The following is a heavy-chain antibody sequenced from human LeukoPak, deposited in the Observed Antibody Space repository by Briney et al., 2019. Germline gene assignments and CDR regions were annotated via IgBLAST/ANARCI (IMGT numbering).Heavy chain of an antibody. Sequence: PSQTLSLTCAVSDGSISSGGYSWSWIRQPPGKGLEWIGYIYHSGSTYYNPSLKSRVTISGDTSKKQFSLKLSSVTAADTAVYYRVIYYYGSSAPKRNYWGQGILVTVSS. D-gene: IGHD3-22*01. CDR3: VIYYYGSSAPKRNY. J-gene: IGHJ4*02. V-gene: IGHV4-30-2*01. CDR1: DGSISSGGYS. CDR2: IYHSGST.